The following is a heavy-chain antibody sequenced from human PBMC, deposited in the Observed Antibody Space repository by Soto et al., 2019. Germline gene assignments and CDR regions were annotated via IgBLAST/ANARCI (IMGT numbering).Heavy chain of an antibody. D-gene: IGHD3-10*01. J-gene: IGHJ6*02. Sequence: QVQLQESGPGLVKPSETLSLTCTVSGGPITNYYCSWFRQPPGKGLEWIGYINYDGYSAYNLSLRRRVTLSMDASKTQFSLMLESVTATDTAVYYCARHEFGPLHGLVDVWGPGTTVIVSS. CDR3: ARHEFGPLHGLVDV. V-gene: IGHV4-59*08. CDR1: GGPITNYY. CDR2: INYDGYS.